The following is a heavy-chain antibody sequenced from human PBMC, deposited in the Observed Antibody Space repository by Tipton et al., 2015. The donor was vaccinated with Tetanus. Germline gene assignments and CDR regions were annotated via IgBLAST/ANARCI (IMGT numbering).Heavy chain of an antibody. CDR2: IYHSGLA. CDR1: GDPVSTGNFY. D-gene: IGHD4-11*01. J-gene: IGHJ3*02. Sequence: TLSLTCTVSGDPVSTGNFYWSWIRQPPGKGLEWIAFIYHSGLAFSKPSLKSRVSISIDTSQNQFSLRLTSVTAADTAVYFCARNVYTVTNDAFDIWGHGTLVNVPS. CDR3: ARNVYTVTNDAFDI. V-gene: IGHV4-30-4*01.